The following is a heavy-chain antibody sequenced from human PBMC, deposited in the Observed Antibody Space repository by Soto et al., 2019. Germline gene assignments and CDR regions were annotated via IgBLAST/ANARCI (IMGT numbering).Heavy chain of an antibody. V-gene: IGHV4-30-4*01. D-gene: IGHD3-16*01. J-gene: IGHJ6*02. Sequence: QVQLQESGPGLVKPSQTLSLTCTVSGGSISSGDYYWSWIRQPPGKGLEWIGYIYYSGSTYYNPSLKSRITISVDTSKNQFSLKLSSVTAADTAVYYCARAAVITFGVVIDGMDVWGQGTTVTVSS. CDR2: IYYSGST. CDR1: GGSISSGDYY. CDR3: ARAAVITFGVVIDGMDV.